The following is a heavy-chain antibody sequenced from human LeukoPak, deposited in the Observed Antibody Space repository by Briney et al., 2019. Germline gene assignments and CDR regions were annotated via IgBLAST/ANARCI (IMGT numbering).Heavy chain of an antibody. D-gene: IGHD3-10*01. CDR1: GFTFSSYG. Sequence: AGGSLRLSCAASGFTFSSYGMHWVRQAPGKGLEWVAVIWYDGSNKYYADSVKGRFTISRDNSKNTLYLQMNSLRAEDTAVYYCAKDRGTVTECLLDYWGQGTLVTVSS. V-gene: IGHV3-33*06. J-gene: IGHJ4*02. CDR2: IWYDGSNK. CDR3: AKDRGTVTECLLDY.